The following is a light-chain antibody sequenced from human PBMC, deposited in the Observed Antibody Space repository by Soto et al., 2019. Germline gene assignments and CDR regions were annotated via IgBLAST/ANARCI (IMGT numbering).Light chain of an antibody. Sequence: SALTQARSVSASPGHSVTISCTGTSSDVGRYDYVSWYQQHPGKAPKLIVYDVTERPSGVPDRFSGSKSGNTASLTISGLQAEDEADYSCCSFAGSYSYVFGTGTKVTVL. J-gene: IGLJ1*01. CDR3: CSFAGSYSYV. CDR1: SSDVGRYDY. V-gene: IGLV2-11*01. CDR2: DVT.